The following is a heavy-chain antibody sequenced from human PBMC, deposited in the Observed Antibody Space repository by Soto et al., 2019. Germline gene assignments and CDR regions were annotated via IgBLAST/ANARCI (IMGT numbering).Heavy chain of an antibody. Sequence: SETLSLTCTVSGGSISSGDYYWSWIRQPPGKGLEWIGYIYYSGSTYYNPSLKSRVTISVDTSKNQFSLKLSSVTAADTAVYYCARDSPNYDSSGYYLEYYGMDVWGQGTTVTVSS. CDR1: GGSISSGDYY. CDR2: IYYSGST. CDR3: ARDSPNYDSSGYYLEYYGMDV. D-gene: IGHD3-22*01. V-gene: IGHV4-30-4*01. J-gene: IGHJ6*02.